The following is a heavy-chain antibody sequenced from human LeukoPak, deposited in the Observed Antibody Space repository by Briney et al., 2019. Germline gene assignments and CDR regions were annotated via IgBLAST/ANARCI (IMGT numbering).Heavy chain of an antibody. Sequence: GGSLRLPCAASGFTFSSYGMHWVRQAPGKGLEWVAFIRYDGSNKYYADSVKGRFTISRDNSKNTLYLQMNSLRAEDTAVYYCARDGGGYRFYNWFDPWGQGTLVTVSS. J-gene: IGHJ5*02. CDR3: ARDGGGYRFYNWFDP. V-gene: IGHV3-30*02. CDR1: GFTFSSYG. CDR2: IRYDGSNK. D-gene: IGHD5-12*01.